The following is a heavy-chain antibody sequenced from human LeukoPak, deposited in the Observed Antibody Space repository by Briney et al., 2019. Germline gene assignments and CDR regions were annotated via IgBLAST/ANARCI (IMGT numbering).Heavy chain of an antibody. V-gene: IGHV4-34*01. Sequence: SETLSLTSAVYGGSFSGYYWSWIRQPPGKGLEWIGEINHSGSTNYNPSLKSRVTISVDTSKNQFSLKLSSVTAADTAVYYCARRVLTTVTIDYWGQGTLVTVSS. CDR1: GGSFSGYY. D-gene: IGHD4-11*01. J-gene: IGHJ4*02. CDR3: ARRVLTTVTIDY. CDR2: INHSGST.